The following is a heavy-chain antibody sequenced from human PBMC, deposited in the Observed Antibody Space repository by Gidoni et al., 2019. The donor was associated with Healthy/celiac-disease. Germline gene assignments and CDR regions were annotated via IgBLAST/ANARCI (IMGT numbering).Heavy chain of an antibody. CDR1: GGPISSSSYY. V-gene: IGHV4-39*01. Sequence: QLQLQESGPGLVKPSETLSLTCTVSGGPISSSSYYWGWSRQPPGKGLAWIGSIYYSGSTYYNPALKSRVTISVDTSKNQFSLKLSSVTAADTAVYYCVKGGVAQPFDYWGQGTLVTVSS. CDR2: IYYSGST. D-gene: IGHD1-26*01. CDR3: VKGGVAQPFDY. J-gene: IGHJ4*02.